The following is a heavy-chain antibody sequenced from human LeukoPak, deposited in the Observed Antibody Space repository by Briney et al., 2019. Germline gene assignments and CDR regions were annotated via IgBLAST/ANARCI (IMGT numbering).Heavy chain of an antibody. J-gene: IGHJ4*02. D-gene: IGHD3-10*01. CDR1: GFSFSSYN. V-gene: IGHV3-21*01. CDR2: ITTSSTYT. CDR3: ARDLLLYFGEVTMAFDY. Sequence: GGSLRLSCEASGFSFSSYNMDWVRQTPGKGLEWISSITTSSTYTFYADSVKGRFTISRDNAQNSLSLQMNSLRAEDTAVYYCARDLLLYFGEVTMAFDYWGLGTLVTVSS.